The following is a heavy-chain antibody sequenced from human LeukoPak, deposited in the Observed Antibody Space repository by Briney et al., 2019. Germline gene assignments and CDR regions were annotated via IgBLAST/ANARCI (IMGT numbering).Heavy chain of an antibody. J-gene: IGHJ4*02. CDR2: ISSSSYYI. CDR1: AFTFSSYT. D-gene: IGHD1-26*01. Sequence: SGGSLRLSCAASAFTFSSYTMNWVRQAPGKGLEWVSSISSSSYYIYYADSVKGRFTISRDNAKNSLYLQMNSLRAEDTAVYYFTTGPQYTSLRESQGSYSRFDYWGQGTLVTVSS. V-gene: IGHV3-21*01. CDR3: TTGPQYTSLRESQGSYSRFDY.